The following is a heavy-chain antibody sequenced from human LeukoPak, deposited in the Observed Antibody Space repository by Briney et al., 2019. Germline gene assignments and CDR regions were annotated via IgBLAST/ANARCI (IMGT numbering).Heavy chain of an antibody. CDR3: VRDRKVGAPYNWFDP. V-gene: IGHV4-59*01. D-gene: IGHD1-26*01. Sequence: SETLSLTCTVSGGSITGYYWSWIRQPPGKGLEWIGYIYYSGNTNYNPSLQSRVTISVDMSKNQFSLRLSSVTAADTAMYYCVRDRKVGAPYNWFDPWGQGTLVTVSS. CDR2: IYYSGNT. CDR1: GGSITGYY. J-gene: IGHJ5*02.